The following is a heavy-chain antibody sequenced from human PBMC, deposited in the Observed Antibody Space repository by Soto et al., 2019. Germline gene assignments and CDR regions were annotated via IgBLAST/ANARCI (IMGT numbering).Heavy chain of an antibody. D-gene: IGHD1-26*01. CDR2: IIPIFGTA. J-gene: IGHJ4*02. CDR3: ARDRGDSGSHPFDY. CDR1: GGTFSSYA. V-gene: IGHV1-69*13. Sequence: ASVKVSCKASGGTFSSYAISWVRQAPGQGLEWMGGIIPIFGTANYAQKFQGRVTITADESTSTAYMELSSLRSEDTAVYYCARDRGDSGSHPFDYWGQGTLVTVSS.